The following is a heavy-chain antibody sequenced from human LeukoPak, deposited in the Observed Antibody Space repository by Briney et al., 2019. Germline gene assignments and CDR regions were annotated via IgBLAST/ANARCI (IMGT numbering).Heavy chain of an antibody. D-gene: IGHD1-26*01. CDR3: ARLSKVGATTSYFDY. J-gene: IGHJ4*02. Sequence: GESLKISCKGSGYSFTSYWIAWVRQMPGKGLEWMGIIYPGDSDTRYSPSFQGQVTISADKSISTAYLQWSSLKASDTAIYYCARLSKVGATTSYFDYWGQGTLVTVSS. CDR1: GYSFTSYW. V-gene: IGHV5-51*01. CDR2: IYPGDSDT.